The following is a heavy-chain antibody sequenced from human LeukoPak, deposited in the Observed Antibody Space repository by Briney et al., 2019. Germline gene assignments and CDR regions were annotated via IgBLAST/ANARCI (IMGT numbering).Heavy chain of an antibody. J-gene: IGHJ4*02. CDR1: GFTFSTYS. CDR2: ISSSSSYI. Sequence: GRSLSPSCAPSGFTFSTYSMNWVRHAPGKGLEWVSSISSSSSYIYYADSVKGRFTISRDNAKNSLYLQMNSLRAEDTAVYYCARDAGQLAYFDYWGQGTLVTVSS. CDR3: ARDAGQLAYFDY. V-gene: IGHV3-21*01. D-gene: IGHD6-13*01.